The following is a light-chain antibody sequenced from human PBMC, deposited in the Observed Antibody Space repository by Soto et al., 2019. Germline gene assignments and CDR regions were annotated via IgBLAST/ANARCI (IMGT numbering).Light chain of an antibody. Sequence: EVVMTQSPATLSVSPGGRATLSCRASQSVSNNLAWYQQKPGQAPRLLIYGASTRATGIPARFSGSGSGTQSTLTISSLESEDFVVYYCQQYNNWPSGTFGQGTKVEI. CDR1: QSVSNN. J-gene: IGKJ1*01. CDR2: GAS. V-gene: IGKV3-15*01. CDR3: QQYNNWPSGT.